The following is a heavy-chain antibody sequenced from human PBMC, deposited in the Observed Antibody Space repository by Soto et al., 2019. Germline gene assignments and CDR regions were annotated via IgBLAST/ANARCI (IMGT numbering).Heavy chain of an antibody. CDR2: ISSSSSYI. J-gene: IGHJ3*02. V-gene: IGHV3-21*01. CDR1: GFTFSSYS. Sequence: GGSLRLSCAASGFTFSSYSMNWVRQAPGKGLEWVSSISSSSSYIYYADSVKGRFTISRDNAKNSLYLQMNSLRAEDTAVYYCARDIVATITGAFDIWGQGTMVTVSS. D-gene: IGHD5-12*01. CDR3: ARDIVATITGAFDI.